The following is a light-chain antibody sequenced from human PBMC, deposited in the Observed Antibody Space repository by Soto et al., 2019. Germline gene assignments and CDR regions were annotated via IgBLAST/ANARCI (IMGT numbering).Light chain of an antibody. CDR3: QSYDINLSGVV. CDR2: GNT. Sequence: QSVLTQPPSVSGAPGQRVTISCTGSRSNIGAGYDVHWYQQLPGTAPKLLIDGNTNRPSWIPDRFSGSKSGTSASLAITGLQAEDEADYYCQSYDINLSGVVFVGGTKVTVL. CDR1: RSNIGAGYD. J-gene: IGLJ2*01. V-gene: IGLV1-40*01.